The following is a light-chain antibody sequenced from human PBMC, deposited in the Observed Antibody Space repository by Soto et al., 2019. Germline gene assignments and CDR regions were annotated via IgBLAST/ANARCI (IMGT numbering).Light chain of an antibody. CDR1: EDISTW. J-gene: IGKJ5*01. V-gene: IGKV1-12*01. CDR2: AAS. Sequence: DIQMTHSPSSVSASVGDRVTITCRSSEDISTWLAWYQQKPGKAPKLLIYAASSLQSGVPSRFSGSGSGTDFTLTISSLQPEDFATYYCQHADSFPLITFGQGTRLDIK. CDR3: QHADSFPLIT.